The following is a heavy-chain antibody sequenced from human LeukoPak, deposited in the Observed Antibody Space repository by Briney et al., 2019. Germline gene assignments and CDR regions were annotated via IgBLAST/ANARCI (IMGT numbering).Heavy chain of an antibody. D-gene: IGHD2-21*02. CDR2: INPSGGST. V-gene: IGHV1-46*01. Sequence: ASVKVSCKASGYTFTSYYMHWVRQAPEQGLEWMGIINPSGGSTSYAQKFQGRVTMTRDTSTSTVYMELSSLRSEDTAVYYCARDPPPHIVVVTAVPELGSYWGQGTLVTVSS. CDR3: ARDPPPHIVVVTAVPELGSY. CDR1: GYTFTSYY. J-gene: IGHJ4*02.